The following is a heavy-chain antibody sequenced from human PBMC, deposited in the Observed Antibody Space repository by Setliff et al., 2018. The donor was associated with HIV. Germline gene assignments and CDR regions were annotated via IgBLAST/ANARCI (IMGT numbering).Heavy chain of an antibody. CDR1: GASIRGHY. J-gene: IGHJ3*02. Sequence: SETLSLTCSVSGASIRGHYWSWIRQSPGKGLEWIANIYYSGNTNYNPSFKSRVTIPVDTSKNQFSLRVNSVTAADTAVYYCARSLVPSGYYYGRHAFDIWGQGTKVTVSS. D-gene: IGHD3-22*01. V-gene: IGHV4-59*08. CDR2: IYYSGNT. CDR3: ARSLVPSGYYYGRHAFDI.